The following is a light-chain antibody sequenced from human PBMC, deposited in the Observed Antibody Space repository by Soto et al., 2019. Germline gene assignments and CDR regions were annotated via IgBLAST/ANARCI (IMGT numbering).Light chain of an antibody. V-gene: IGKV3-15*01. CDR3: QQYNNWPPIT. CDR1: QTVSTN. J-gene: IGKJ5*01. CDR2: SAS. Sequence: ETVMTQSPATLSVSPGERATLSCRASQTVSTNLAWYQQKPGQAPRLLIYSASTRATGIPARFSGSGSGTEFTLTISSLQSEDFAGYFCQQYNNWPPITFGQGTRLEIK.